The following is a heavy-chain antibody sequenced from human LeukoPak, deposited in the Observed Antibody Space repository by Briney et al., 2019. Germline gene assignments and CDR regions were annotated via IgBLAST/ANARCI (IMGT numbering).Heavy chain of an antibody. D-gene: IGHD6-19*01. CDR1: GDSVTSSSYY. CDR3: ARAGSGWYDYYYMDV. V-gene: IGHV4-61*02. J-gene: IGHJ6*03. Sequence: SQTLSLTCTVSGDSVTSSSYYWSWIRQPAGKGLEWIGRIFISGGTNYNPSLRSRVTMSLDTSKNQFSLKLYSVTAADTAVYYCARAGSGWYDYYYMDVWGKGTTVTVSS. CDR2: IFISGGT.